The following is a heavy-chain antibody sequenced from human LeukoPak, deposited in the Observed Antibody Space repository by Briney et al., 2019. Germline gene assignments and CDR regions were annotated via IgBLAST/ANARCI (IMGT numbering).Heavy chain of an antibody. D-gene: IGHD6-6*01. CDR3: ARFEVAARPGEYYFDY. J-gene: IGHJ4*02. Sequence: PSETLSLTCAVYGGSFSGYYWGWIRQPPGKGLEWIGEINHSGSTNYNPSLESRVTISVDTSKNQFSLKLSSVTAADTAVYYCARFEVAARPGEYYFDYWGQGTLVTVSS. V-gene: IGHV4-34*01. CDR2: INHSGST. CDR1: GGSFSGYY.